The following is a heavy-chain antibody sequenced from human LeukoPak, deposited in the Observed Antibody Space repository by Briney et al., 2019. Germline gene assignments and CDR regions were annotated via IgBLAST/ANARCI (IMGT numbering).Heavy chain of an antibody. D-gene: IGHD3-3*01. J-gene: IGHJ4*02. V-gene: IGHV1-46*01. Sequence: ASVKVSCKASGYTFTSYYMHWVRQAPGQGLEWMGIINPSGGSTSYAQKFQGRVTMTRDMSTSTVYMELSSLRSEDTAVYYCAREGSPDFWSGNFDYWGQGTLVTVSS. CDR3: AREGSPDFWSGNFDY. CDR2: INPSGGST. CDR1: GYTFTSYY.